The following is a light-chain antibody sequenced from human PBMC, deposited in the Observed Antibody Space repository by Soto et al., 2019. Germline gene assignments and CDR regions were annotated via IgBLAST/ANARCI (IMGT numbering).Light chain of an antibody. CDR3: QQYNSYSQT. V-gene: IGKV1-5*03. J-gene: IGKJ1*01. Sequence: QMTEAPSSLPASVGNRVTITCQASQTISNWLAWYQQKPGKAPKLLIYKASTIESGVPSRFSGSGSGTEFTLTISSLQPEDFATYYCQQYNSYSQTFGQGTKVDIK. CDR1: QTISNW. CDR2: KAS.